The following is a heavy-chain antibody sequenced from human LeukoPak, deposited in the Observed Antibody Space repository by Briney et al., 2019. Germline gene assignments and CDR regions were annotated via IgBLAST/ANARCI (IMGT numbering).Heavy chain of an antibody. CDR2: IYTSGRT. J-gene: IGHJ4*02. V-gene: IGHV4-4*07. D-gene: IGHD4-11*01. CDR1: GGSISYYY. Sequence: SETLSLTCTVSGGSISYYYWNWIRQPAGKGLEWIGRIYTSGRTYYNPSLKSRVSMSVDTSKNQSSLKLSSVTAADTAVCYCARLSTVTTSFDYWGQGTLVTVSS. CDR3: ARLSTVTTSFDY.